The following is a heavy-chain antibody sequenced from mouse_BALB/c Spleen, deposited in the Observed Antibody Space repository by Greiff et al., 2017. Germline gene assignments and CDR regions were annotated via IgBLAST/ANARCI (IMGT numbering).Heavy chain of an antibody. Sequence: VHLVESGPGLVAPSQSLSITCTVSGFSLTGYGVNWVRQPPGKGLEWLGMIWGDGSTDYNSALKSRLSISKDNSKSQVFLKMNSLQTDDTARYYCARGYGSSSPWFAYWGQGTLVTVSA. CDR2: IWGDGST. CDR3: ARGYGSSSPWFAY. D-gene: IGHD1-1*01. CDR1: GFSLTGYG. J-gene: IGHJ3*01. V-gene: IGHV2-6-7*01.